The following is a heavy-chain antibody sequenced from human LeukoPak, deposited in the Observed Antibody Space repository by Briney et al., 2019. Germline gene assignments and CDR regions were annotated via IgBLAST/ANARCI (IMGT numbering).Heavy chain of an antibody. Sequence: PSETLSLTCTVSGGSISSSSYFWAWIRQPPGKGLEWIGNIYYSGSTHYNPSLKSRVTISVDTSKNQFSLKLSSVTAADTAVYYCARDDPAPLQPNYYMDVWGKGTTVTVSS. D-gene: IGHD5-18*01. CDR3: ARDDPAPLQPNYYMDV. CDR2: IYYSGST. J-gene: IGHJ6*03. CDR1: GGSISSSSYF. V-gene: IGHV4-39*07.